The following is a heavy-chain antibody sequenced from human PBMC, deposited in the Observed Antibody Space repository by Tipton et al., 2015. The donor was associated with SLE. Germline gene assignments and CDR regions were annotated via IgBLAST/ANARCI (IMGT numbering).Heavy chain of an antibody. CDR2: INHSGST. J-gene: IGHJ3*02. CDR1: GGSFSGYY. Sequence: LRLSCAVYGGSFSGYYWNWIRQPPGKGLEWIGEINHSGSTNYNPSLKSRVTISVDTSKNQFSLKLSSVTAADTAVYYCARAIVSTIGAVDIWGQVTMVTVSS. V-gene: IGHV4-34*01. D-gene: IGHD5/OR15-5a*01. CDR3: ARAIVSTIGAVDI.